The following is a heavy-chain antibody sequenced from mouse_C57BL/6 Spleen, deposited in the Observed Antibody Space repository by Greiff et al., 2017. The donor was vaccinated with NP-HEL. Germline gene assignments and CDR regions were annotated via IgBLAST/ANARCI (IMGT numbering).Heavy chain of an antibody. J-gene: IGHJ2*01. D-gene: IGHD4-1*01. CDR2: ISSGGSYT. CDR3: ARHALTGTRGFDY. Sequence: DVMLVESGGDLVKPGGSLKLSCAASGFTFSSYGMSWVRQTPDKRLEWVATISSGGSYTYYPDSVKGRFTISRDNAKNTLYLQMSSLKSEDTAMYYCARHALTGTRGFDYWGQGTTLTVSS. CDR1: GFTFSSYG. V-gene: IGHV5-6*02.